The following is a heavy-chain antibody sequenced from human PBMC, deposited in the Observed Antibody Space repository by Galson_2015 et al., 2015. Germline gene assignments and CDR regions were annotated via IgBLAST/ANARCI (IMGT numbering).Heavy chain of an antibody. J-gene: IGHJ2*01. CDR1: GYSFTSYW. CDR2: IYPGDSDT. CDR3: ARPHSSGWYGVVWYFDL. V-gene: IGHV5-51*01. Sequence: QSGAEVKKPGESLKISCKGSGYSFTSYWIGWVRQMPGKGLEWMGIIYPGDSDTRYSPSFQGQVTISADKSISTAYLQWSSLKASDTAMYYCARPHSSGWYGVVWYFDLWGRGTLVTVSS. D-gene: IGHD6-19*01.